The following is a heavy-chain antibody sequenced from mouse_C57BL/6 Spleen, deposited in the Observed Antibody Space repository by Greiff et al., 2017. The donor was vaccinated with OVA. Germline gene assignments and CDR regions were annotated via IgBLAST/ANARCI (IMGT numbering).Heavy chain of an antibody. CDR1: GYTFTSYW. CDR2: IDPSDSET. D-gene: IGHD1-1*01. Sequence: VQLQQSGAELVRPGSSVKLSCKASGYTFTSYWMHWVKQRPIQGLEWIGNIDPSDSETHYNQKFKDKATLTVDKSSSTAYMQLSSLTSEDSAVYYCARSDYYGTLYYFDYWGQGTTLTVSS. V-gene: IGHV1-52*01. J-gene: IGHJ2*01. CDR3: ARSDYYGTLYYFDY.